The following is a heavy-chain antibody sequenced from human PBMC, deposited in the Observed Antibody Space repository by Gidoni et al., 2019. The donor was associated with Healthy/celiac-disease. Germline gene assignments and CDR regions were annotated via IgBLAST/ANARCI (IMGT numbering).Heavy chain of an antibody. CDR2: IYSGGST. CDR1: GFTVSSNY. D-gene: IGHD5-12*01. J-gene: IGHJ4*02. CDR3: ARIGSRDGYNLFDY. V-gene: IGHV3-53*01. Sequence: EVQLVESGGGLIQPGGSLRLSCAASGFTVSSNYMSWFRQAPGKGLEWVSVIYSGGSTYYADYVKGRFTISRDNSKNTLYLQMNSLRAEDTAVYYCARIGSRDGYNLFDYWGQGTLVTVSS.